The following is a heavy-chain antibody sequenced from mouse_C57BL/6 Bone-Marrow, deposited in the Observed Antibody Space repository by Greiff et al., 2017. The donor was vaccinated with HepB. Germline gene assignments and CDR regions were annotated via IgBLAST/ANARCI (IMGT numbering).Heavy chain of an antibody. V-gene: IGHV1-82*01. Sequence: VQLQQSGPELVKPGASVKISCKASGYAFSSSWMNWVKQRPGKGLEWIGRIYPGDGDTNYNGKFKGKATLTADESSSTAYMQLSSLTSEDSAVYFCASYSNYDYYAMDYWGQGTSVTVSS. CDR1: GYAFSSSW. D-gene: IGHD2-5*01. CDR3: ASYSNYDYYAMDY. J-gene: IGHJ4*01. CDR2: IYPGDGDT.